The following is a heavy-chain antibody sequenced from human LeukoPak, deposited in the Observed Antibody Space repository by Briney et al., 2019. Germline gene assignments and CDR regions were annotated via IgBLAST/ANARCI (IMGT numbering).Heavy chain of an antibody. CDR3: AREWDSKKKGIDH. CDR2: IWYDGSNK. CDR1: GFTFSSYG. J-gene: IGHJ4*02. V-gene: IGHV3-33*01. D-gene: IGHD1-26*01. Sequence: PGGSLRLSCAASGFTFSSYGMHWVRQAPGKGLEWVAVIWYDGSNKYYADSVKGRFTISRDNSKNTLYLQMNSLRAEDTAVYYCAREWDSKKKGIDHWGQGTLVTVSS.